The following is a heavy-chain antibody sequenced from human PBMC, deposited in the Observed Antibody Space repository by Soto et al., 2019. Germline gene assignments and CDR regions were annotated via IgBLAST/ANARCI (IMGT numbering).Heavy chain of an antibody. D-gene: IGHD6-19*01. CDR3: ARDLRGSGWYRTGGYYYGMDV. Sequence: GGSLRLSCAASGFTFSSYGVNWVRQAPGKGLEWVSYISSSGSTIYYADSVKGRFTISRDNAKNSLYLQMNSLRAEDTAVYYCARDLRGSGWYRTGGYYYGMDVWGQGTTVTVSS. CDR1: GFTFSSYG. J-gene: IGHJ6*02. CDR2: ISSSGSTI. V-gene: IGHV3-48*03.